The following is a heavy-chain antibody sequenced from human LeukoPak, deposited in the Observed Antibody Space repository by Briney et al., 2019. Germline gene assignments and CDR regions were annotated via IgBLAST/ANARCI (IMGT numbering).Heavy chain of an antibody. V-gene: IGHV3-7*04. Sequence: GGSLRLSCAASGFYFSSYWMSWVRQAPREGLEWVANIKQDGSEKYYVDSVKGRFTISRDNTKNSLYLQMNSLRAEDTAVYYCARFWYGSGSYRVFDYWGQGTLVTVSS. CDR1: GFYFSSYW. D-gene: IGHD3-10*01. CDR2: IKQDGSEK. J-gene: IGHJ4*02. CDR3: ARFWYGSGSYRVFDY.